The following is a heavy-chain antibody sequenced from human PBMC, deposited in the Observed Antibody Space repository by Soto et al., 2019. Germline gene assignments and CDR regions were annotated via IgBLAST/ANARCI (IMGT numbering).Heavy chain of an antibody. J-gene: IGHJ4*02. CDR1: GFTFDDYA. CDR3: AKDRELRAYYFDS. Sequence: GGSLRLSCAASGFTFDDYAMHWVRQAPGKGLEWVSGISWNSGYIHYADSVKGRFTISRDNPKNSLYLQMNSLRAEDTALYYCAKDRELRAYYFDSWGQGTLVTVSS. V-gene: IGHV3-9*01. D-gene: IGHD1-7*01. CDR2: ISWNSGYI.